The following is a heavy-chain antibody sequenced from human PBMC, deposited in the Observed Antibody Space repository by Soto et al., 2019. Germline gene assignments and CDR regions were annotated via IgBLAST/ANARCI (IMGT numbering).Heavy chain of an antibody. Sequence: QVKLVQSGAEVKKPGASVKVSCKTSGYTFTDYYMQWVRQAPGQGLEWMGWINPNNGGTDYTQRFQGRVTMTRDTSIRTAYMELSRLTSDDTAVYYCARGGDFDYWGQGSLVNVSS. CDR1: GYTFTDYY. V-gene: IGHV1-2*02. CDR2: INPNNGGT. CDR3: ARGGDFDY. J-gene: IGHJ4*02. D-gene: IGHD3-16*01.